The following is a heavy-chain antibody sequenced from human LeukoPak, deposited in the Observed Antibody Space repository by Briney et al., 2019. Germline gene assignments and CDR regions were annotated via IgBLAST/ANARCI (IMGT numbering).Heavy chain of an antibody. V-gene: IGHV1-69*04. Sequence: ASVKVSCKASGGTFSSYAISWVRQAPGQGLERMGRIIPILGIANYAQKFQGRVTITAAKSTSTAYMELSSLRSEDTAVYYCARDGDCSSTSCYIGDHFGYWGQGTLVTVSS. CDR2: IIPILGIA. CDR3: ARDGDCSSTSCYIGDHFGY. CDR1: GGTFSSYA. J-gene: IGHJ4*02. D-gene: IGHD2-2*02.